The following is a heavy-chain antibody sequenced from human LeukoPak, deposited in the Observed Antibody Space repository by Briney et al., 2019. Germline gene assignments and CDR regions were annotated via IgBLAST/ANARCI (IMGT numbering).Heavy chain of an antibody. D-gene: IGHD2-2*02. Sequence: PGGSLRLSCAASGFTFSSYAMSWVRQAPGKGLEWVSAISGSGGSTYYADSGKGRFTISRDNSKNTLYLQMNSLRAEDTAVYYCAKDPLRRYCSSTSCYTGSFDYWGQGTLVTVSS. J-gene: IGHJ4*02. CDR3: AKDPLRRYCSSTSCYTGSFDY. CDR2: ISGSGGST. CDR1: GFTFSSYA. V-gene: IGHV3-23*01.